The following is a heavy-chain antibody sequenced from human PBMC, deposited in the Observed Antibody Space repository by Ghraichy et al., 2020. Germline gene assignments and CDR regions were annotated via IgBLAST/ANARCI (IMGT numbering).Heavy chain of an antibody. CDR2: ISWDGGST. V-gene: IGHV3-43D*03. J-gene: IGHJ6*03. CDR1: GFTFDDYA. CDR3: AKDGGGGSGSYSNYYYYYYMDV. D-gene: IGHD3-10*01. Sequence: GGSLRLSCAASGFTFDDYAMHWVRQAPGKGLEWVSLISWDGGSTYYADSVKGRFTISRDNSKNSLYLQMNSLRAEDTALYYCAKDGGGGSGSYSNYYYYYYMDVWDKGTTVTVSS.